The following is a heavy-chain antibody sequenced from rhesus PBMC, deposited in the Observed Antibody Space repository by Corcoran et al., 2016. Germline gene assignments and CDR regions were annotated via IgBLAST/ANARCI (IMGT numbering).Heavy chain of an antibody. Sequence: QVQLQESGPGLLKPSETLSLTCDVSGGSISGGYGWGWIRQPPGKGLEWIGSIYSSSGNTYYNPSLSSRFTISTDTSKNQFSLKLSSVTAADTAVYYCARVIVQYLDWLLIAGFDYWGQGVLVTVSS. CDR1: GGSISGGYG. J-gene: IGHJ4*01. CDR3: ARVIVQYLDWLLIAGFDY. D-gene: IGHD3-3*01. CDR2: IYSSSGNT. V-gene: IGHV4S7*01.